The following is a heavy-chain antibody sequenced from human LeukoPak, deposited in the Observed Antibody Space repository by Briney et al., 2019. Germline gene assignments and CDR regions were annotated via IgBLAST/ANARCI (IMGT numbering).Heavy chain of an antibody. CDR1: GYSFTSYW. V-gene: IGHV5-51*01. Sequence: GESLKISCKGSGYSFTSYWIGWVRQMPGKGLEWMGIIYPGDSGTRYSPSFQGQVTVSADKSISTAYLQWSSLKASDTAMYYCARRIAVAGTYYFDYWGQGTLVTVSS. J-gene: IGHJ4*02. CDR3: ARRIAVAGTYYFDY. D-gene: IGHD6-19*01. CDR2: IYPGDSGT.